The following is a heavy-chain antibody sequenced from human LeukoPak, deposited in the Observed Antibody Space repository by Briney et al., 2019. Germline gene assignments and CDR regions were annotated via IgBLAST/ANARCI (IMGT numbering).Heavy chain of an antibody. Sequence: SETLSLTCAVYGGSFSGYYWSWIRHPPGKGLEWIGEINHSGSTNYNPSITSRVTLSVDPSTNQFCLKLSCVTAADTAVYYCARALRGAAAGNYYFDSWGEGTLVTVSS. CDR2: INHSGST. CDR3: ARALRGAAAGNYYFDS. V-gene: IGHV4-34*01. D-gene: IGHD6-13*01. J-gene: IGHJ4*02. CDR1: GGSFSGYY.